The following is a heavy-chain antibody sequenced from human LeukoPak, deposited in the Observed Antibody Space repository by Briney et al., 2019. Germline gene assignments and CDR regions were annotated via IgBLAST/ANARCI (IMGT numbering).Heavy chain of an antibody. Sequence: GGSLRLSCSASGFSFSTHNMHWVRQAPGKGLEFVSGITSDGENTDYLDFVKGRFTITRDNSENTLYLHMTSLRPEDTAVYFCVKGRYGTGWDFWGPGTLVIVSS. CDR1: GFSFSTHN. J-gene: IGHJ4*02. CDR3: VKGRYGTGWDF. V-gene: IGHV3-64D*06. D-gene: IGHD3-10*01. CDR2: ITSDGENT.